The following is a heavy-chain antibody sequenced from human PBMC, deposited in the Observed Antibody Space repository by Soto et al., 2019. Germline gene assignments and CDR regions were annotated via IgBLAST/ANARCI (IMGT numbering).Heavy chain of an antibody. J-gene: IGHJ6*02. D-gene: IGHD6-19*01. CDR3: ARDQSSGWYKSPSYYYYGMDV. V-gene: IGHV3-21*01. CDR1: GFTFSSYS. Sequence: KPGGSLRLSCAASGFTFSSYSMNWVRQAPGKGLEWVSSISSSSSYIYYADSVKGRFTISRDNAKNSLYLQMNSLRAEDTAVYYCARDQSSGWYKSPSYYYYGMDVWGQGTTVTVSS. CDR2: ISSSSSYI.